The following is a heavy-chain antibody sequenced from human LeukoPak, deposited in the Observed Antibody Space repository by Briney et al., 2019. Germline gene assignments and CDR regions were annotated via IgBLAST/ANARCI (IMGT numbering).Heavy chain of an antibody. Sequence: GGSLRLSCAASGFTFSSYAMSWVRQAPGKGLEWVSAISGSGGSTYYADSVKGRFTISRDNSKNTLYLQMNSLRAEDTAVYYCARDSSGAARFYYYYYYMDVWGKGTTVTVSS. D-gene: IGHD6-6*01. CDR2: ISGSGGST. V-gene: IGHV3-23*01. J-gene: IGHJ6*03. CDR1: GFTFSSYA. CDR3: ARDSSGAARFYYYYYYMDV.